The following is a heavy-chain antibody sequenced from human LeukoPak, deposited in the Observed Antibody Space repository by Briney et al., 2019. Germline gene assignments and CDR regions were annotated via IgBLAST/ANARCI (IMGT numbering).Heavy chain of an antibody. J-gene: IGHJ4*02. CDR2: ISSSSSYI. Sequence: TGGSLRLSCAASGFTFSSYSMNWVRQAPGKGLEWVSSISSSSSYIYYADSVKGRFTISRDNAKNSLYLQMNSLRAEDTAVYYCARGDFWSGYYRYFDYWGQGTLATVSS. CDR1: GFTFSSYS. D-gene: IGHD3-3*01. V-gene: IGHV3-21*01. CDR3: ARGDFWSGYYRYFDY.